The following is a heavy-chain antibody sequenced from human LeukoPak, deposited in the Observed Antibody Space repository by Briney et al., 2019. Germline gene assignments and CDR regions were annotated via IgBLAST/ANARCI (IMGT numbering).Heavy chain of an antibody. Sequence: GGSLRLSCAASGFTVSSNYMSWVRQAPVKGLEWVSVIYSGGSTYYADSVKGRFTISRDNSKNTLYLQMNSLRAEDTAVYYCAMSGATPNYYYGMDVWGQGTTVTVSS. CDR2: IYSGGST. J-gene: IGHJ6*02. CDR1: GFTVSSNY. D-gene: IGHD1-26*01. CDR3: AMSGATPNYYYGMDV. V-gene: IGHV3-53*01.